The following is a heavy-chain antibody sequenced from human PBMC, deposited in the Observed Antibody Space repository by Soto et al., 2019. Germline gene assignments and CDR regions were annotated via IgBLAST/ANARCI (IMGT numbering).Heavy chain of an antibody. Sequence: GGSLRISCNCSGFSFSEHAMTWVRQAPGKGLEWVGFIRNTPYGGTTGYAASVRGRFTISRDDSESIAYLQMNSLKTEDSGVYYCSRGSFGYYGPWGPGTLVTVSS. CDR1: GFSFSEHA. D-gene: IGHD2-2*03. CDR2: IRNTPYGGTT. CDR3: SRGSFGYYGP. V-gene: IGHV3-49*04. J-gene: IGHJ5*02.